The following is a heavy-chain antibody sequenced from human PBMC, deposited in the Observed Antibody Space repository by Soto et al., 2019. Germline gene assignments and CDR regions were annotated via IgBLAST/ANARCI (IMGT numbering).Heavy chain of an antibody. CDR1: GFTFSSYS. Sequence: EVQLVESGGGLVKPGGSLRLSCAASGFTFSSYSMNWVRQAPGKGLEWVSSISSSSSYIYYADSVKGRFTISRDNAKNSLYLQMNSLRAEDTAVYYCARDGPGDIVVVPADIGYWGQGTLVTVSS. J-gene: IGHJ4*02. CDR3: ARDGPGDIVVVPADIGY. D-gene: IGHD2-2*01. V-gene: IGHV3-21*01. CDR2: ISSSSSYI.